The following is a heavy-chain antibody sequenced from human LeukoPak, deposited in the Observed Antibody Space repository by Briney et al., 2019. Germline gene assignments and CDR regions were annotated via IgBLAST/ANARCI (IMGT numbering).Heavy chain of an antibody. CDR1: GFTFSSYG. J-gene: IGHJ4*02. V-gene: IGHV3-33*01. CDR2: IWYDGSNK. CDR3: ARPYDSSGYYYFDY. Sequence: PGRSLRLSCAASGFTFSSYGMHWVRQAPGKGLEWVVVIWYDGSNKYYADSVKGRFTISRDNSKNTLYLQMNSLRAEDTAVYYCARPYDSSGYYYFDYWGQGTLVTVSS. D-gene: IGHD3-22*01.